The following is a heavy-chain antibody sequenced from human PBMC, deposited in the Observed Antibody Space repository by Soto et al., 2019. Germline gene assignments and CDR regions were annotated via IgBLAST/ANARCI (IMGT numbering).Heavy chain of an antibody. Sequence: GGSLRLSCAASGFTFSSYAMSWVRQAPGKGLEWVSAISGSGGSTYYADSVKGRFTISRDNSKNTLYLQMNSLRVEDTAIYYCAKDRTAAAYSSSSHGWFDPWGQGTLVTVSS. D-gene: IGHD6-6*01. V-gene: IGHV3-23*01. CDR3: AKDRTAAAYSSSSHGWFDP. J-gene: IGHJ5*02. CDR1: GFTFSSYA. CDR2: ISGSGGST.